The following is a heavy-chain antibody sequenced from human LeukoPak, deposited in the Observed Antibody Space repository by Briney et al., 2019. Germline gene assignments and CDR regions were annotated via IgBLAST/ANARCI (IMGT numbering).Heavy chain of an antibody. J-gene: IGHJ4*02. D-gene: IGHD3-10*01. Sequence: PGGSLTLSRAASVFTFSGYALSWLRQAPAKGRAWVSVISGSGDGTYYADAVKGRFTISRDNSKNTLFLQMNSLRAEDTAVYYCAKAGVLTLVRGVIVDYWGQGTLVTVSS. CDR2: ISGSGDGT. CDR1: VFTFSGYA. CDR3: AKAGVLTLVRGVIVDY. V-gene: IGHV3-23*01.